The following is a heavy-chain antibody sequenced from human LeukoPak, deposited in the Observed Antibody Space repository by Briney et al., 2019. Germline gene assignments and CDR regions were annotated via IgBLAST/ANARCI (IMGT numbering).Heavy chain of an antibody. CDR3: ARAITMVRGVKSYYYYYMDV. D-gene: IGHD3-10*01. V-gene: IGHV1-69*13. CDR2: IIPIFGTA. Sequence: GASVKVSCKASGGTFSSYAISWVRQAPGQGLEWMGGIIPIFGTANYAQKFQGRVTITADESTSTAYMELSSPRSEDTAVYYCARAITMVRGVKSYYYYYMDVWGKGTTVTVSS. CDR1: GGTFSSYA. J-gene: IGHJ6*03.